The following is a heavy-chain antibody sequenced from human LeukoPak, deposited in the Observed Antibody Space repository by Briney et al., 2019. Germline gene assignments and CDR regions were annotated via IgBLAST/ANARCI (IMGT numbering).Heavy chain of an antibody. CDR2: ICYSGST. D-gene: IGHD3-16*01. CDR3: GAFGGHRTYYYMDV. Sequence: SETLSLTCTVSGGSISSSSYYWGWIRQPPGKGLEWIGSICYSGSTYYNPSLKSRVTISVDTSKNQFSLKLSSVTAADTAVYYCGAFGGHRTYYYMDVWGKGTTVTVSS. CDR1: GGSISSSSYY. J-gene: IGHJ6*03. V-gene: IGHV4-39*01.